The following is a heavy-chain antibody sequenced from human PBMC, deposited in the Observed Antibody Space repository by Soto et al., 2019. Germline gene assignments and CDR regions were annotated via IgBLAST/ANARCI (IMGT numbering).Heavy chain of an antibody. CDR2: IIPIFGTV. CDR1: GGTFSNYP. V-gene: IGHV1-69*12. J-gene: IGHJ2*01. CDR3: ERGNHRWLQLWYFDL. D-gene: IGHD5-12*01. Sequence: QVQLVQSGAEVKKPGSSVKVSCKASGGTFSNYPISWVRQAPGQGLEWMGGIIPIFGTVNYAQKFQGRVKITADESTSTAYMELSSLRSEETAVYYCERGNHRWLQLWYFDLWGRGTLVTVSS.